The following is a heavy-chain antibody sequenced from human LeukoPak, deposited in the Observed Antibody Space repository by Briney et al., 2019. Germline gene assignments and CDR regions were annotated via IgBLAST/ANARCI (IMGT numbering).Heavy chain of an antibody. V-gene: IGHV1-8*03. CDR3: ARDRSSSWYYFDY. D-gene: IGHD6-13*01. Sequence: ASVKVSCKASGYTFTSYDINWVRQATGQGLEWMGWMNPNSGNTGYAQKFQGRVTITRNTSISTAYMELSSLRSEDTAVYYCARDRSSSWYYFDYWGQGTLVTVSS. CDR2: MNPNSGNT. J-gene: IGHJ4*02. CDR1: GYTFTSYD.